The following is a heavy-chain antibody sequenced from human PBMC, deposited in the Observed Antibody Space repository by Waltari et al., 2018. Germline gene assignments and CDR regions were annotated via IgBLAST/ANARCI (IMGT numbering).Heavy chain of an antibody. J-gene: IGHJ4*02. Sequence: QVQLQQWGAGLLKPSETLSLTCAVYGGSFTGYYWSFIRQPPGKGLEWIGEVNHNGDTNSNPSLKRRVTISVDSSKNQFSLRVSSVTAADMAVYYCARTPYSRLFDFWGQGTLVTVSS. D-gene: IGHD4-4*01. V-gene: IGHV4-34*01. CDR2: VNHNGDT. CDR1: GGSFTGYY. CDR3: ARTPYSRLFDF.